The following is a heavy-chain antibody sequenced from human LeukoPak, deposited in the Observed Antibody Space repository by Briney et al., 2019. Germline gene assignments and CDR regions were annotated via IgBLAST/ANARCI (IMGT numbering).Heavy chain of an antibody. CDR3: ARATGCSSTSCHRDYFDY. D-gene: IGHD2-2*01. J-gene: IGHJ4*02. V-gene: IGHV1-69*13. CDR1: GGTFSSYA. CDR2: IIPIFGTA. Sequence: ASVKVSCKASGGTFSSYAISWVRQAPGQGLEWMGGIIPIFGTANYAQKFQGRVTITADESTSTAYMELSSLRSEDTAVYYCARATGCSSTSCHRDYFDYWGQGTLVTVSS.